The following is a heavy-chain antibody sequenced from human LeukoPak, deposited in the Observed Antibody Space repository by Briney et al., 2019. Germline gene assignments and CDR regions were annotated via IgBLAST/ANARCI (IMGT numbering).Heavy chain of an antibody. CDR3: ARASRYYDSSGYYPKPNLDY. J-gene: IGHJ4*02. Sequence: ASVKVSCKASGYTFTSYGISWVRQAPGQGLEWMGWISAYNGNTNYAQKIQGRVTMTTDTSTSTAYMELRSLRSDDTAVYYCARASRYYDSSGYYPKPNLDYWGQGTLVTVSS. D-gene: IGHD3-22*01. CDR2: ISAYNGNT. V-gene: IGHV1-18*01. CDR1: GYTFTSYG.